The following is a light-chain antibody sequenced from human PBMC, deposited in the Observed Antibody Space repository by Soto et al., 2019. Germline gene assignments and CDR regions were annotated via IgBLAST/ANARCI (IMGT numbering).Light chain of an antibody. J-gene: IGKJ1*01. CDR3: QQSYSLTRT. Sequence: DIQVTQSPSSLSASVGDKVTITCRAGQNIIDYLNWYQQRPGTPPKLLIYRASNLQSEVPSRFSGSGSGTDFSLTISSLQHEDFATYYCQQSYSLTRTFGQGTRV. CDR1: QNIIDY. V-gene: IGKV1-39*01. CDR2: RAS.